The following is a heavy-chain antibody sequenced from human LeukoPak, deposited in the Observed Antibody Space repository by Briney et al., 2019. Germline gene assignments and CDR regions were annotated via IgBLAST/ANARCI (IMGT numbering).Heavy chain of an antibody. CDR3: ARYDSRGSASTRFDY. CDR2: IYGTGST. J-gene: IGHJ4*02. D-gene: IGHD3-16*01. Sequence: SETLSLTCAVSGYSLGKNYYWCWIREPPGKRVEWIGRIYGTGSTSYKPSLMNRVTMSVDTSKNSFYLQLNSLSAADTALYYCARYDSRGSASTRFDYGGQGILVTIPS. V-gene: IGHV4-38-2*01. CDR1: GYSLGKNYY.